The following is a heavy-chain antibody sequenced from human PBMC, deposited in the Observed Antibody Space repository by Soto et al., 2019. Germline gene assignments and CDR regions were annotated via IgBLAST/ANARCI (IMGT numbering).Heavy chain of an antibody. CDR2: ISGSGGST. D-gene: IGHD2-15*01. CDR1: GFTFSSYA. V-gene: IGHV3-23*01. J-gene: IGHJ4*02. CDR3: AKSVCSGGSCYESDY. Sequence: LRLSCAASGFTFSSYAMSWVRQAPGKGLEWVSAISGSGGSTYYADSVKGRFTISRDNSKNTLYLQMNSLRAEDTAVYYCAKSVCSGGSCYESDYWGQGTLVTVSS.